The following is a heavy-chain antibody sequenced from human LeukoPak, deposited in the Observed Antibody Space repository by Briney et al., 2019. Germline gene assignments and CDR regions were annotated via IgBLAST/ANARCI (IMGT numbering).Heavy chain of an antibody. CDR3: ARDQQWLVMYYFDY. CDR1: GLTFRNYW. Sequence: GGSLRLSCAASGLTFRNYWMHWVRQAQGKGLMWLSRITSDGSDTIYADSGKGRFTISRDNAKNTLYLQMNSLSAEDTAVYYCARDQQWLVMYYFDYWGQGTLVTVSS. J-gene: IGHJ4*02. V-gene: IGHV3-74*01. CDR2: ITSDGSDT. D-gene: IGHD6-19*01.